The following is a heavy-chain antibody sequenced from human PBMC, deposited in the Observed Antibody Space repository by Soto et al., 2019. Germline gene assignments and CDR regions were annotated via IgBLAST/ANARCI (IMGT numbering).Heavy chain of an antibody. J-gene: IGHJ4*02. Sequence: ETLSLTCTVSGGSFSSGSYYWSWIRQPPGKGLEWIGYIYYSGSTNYNPSLKSRVTISVDTSKNQFSLKLSSVTAADTAVYYCARGLGYWGQGTLVTVSS. CDR2: IYYSGST. CDR1: GGSFSSGSYY. CDR3: ARGLGY. V-gene: IGHV4-61*01. D-gene: IGHD6-6*01.